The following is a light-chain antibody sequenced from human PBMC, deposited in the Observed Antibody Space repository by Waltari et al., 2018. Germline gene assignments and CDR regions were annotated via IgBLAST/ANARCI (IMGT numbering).Light chain of an antibody. J-gene: IGKJ1*01. V-gene: IGKV1-33*01. Sequence: DIQMTQTPHSLSASVGDRFTITCQASQDIRKDLSWFQQKPGEAPTLLIFDATVVKTGVPSRFSGRGSGRDFTLTIASLQPEDFATYYCQHYSTVPWTFGQGTTVEIQ. CDR1: QDIRKD. CDR3: QHYSTVPWT. CDR2: DAT.